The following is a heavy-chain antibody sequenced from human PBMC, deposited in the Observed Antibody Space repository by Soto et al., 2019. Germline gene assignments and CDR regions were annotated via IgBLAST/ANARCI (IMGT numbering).Heavy chain of an antibody. Sequence: GGSLRLSCAASGFTFSSYSMNWVRQAPGKGLEWVSSISSSSSYIYYADSVKGRFTISRDNAKNSLYLQMNSLRAEDTAVYYCARDWAGTVTTETEIEYFQHWGQGTLVTVSS. J-gene: IGHJ1*01. V-gene: IGHV3-21*01. CDR1: GFTFSSYS. D-gene: IGHD4-17*01. CDR2: ISSSSSYI. CDR3: ARDWAGTVTTETEIEYFQH.